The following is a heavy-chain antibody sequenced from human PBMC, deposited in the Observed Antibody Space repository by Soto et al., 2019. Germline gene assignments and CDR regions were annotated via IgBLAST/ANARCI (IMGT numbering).Heavy chain of an antibody. CDR1: GGSISSSSYY. CDR2: IYYSGST. CDR3: SRVSLECYAFDI. V-gene: IGHV4-39*07. Sequence: SETLSLTCTVSGGSISSSSYYWGWIRQPPGKGLEWIGSIYYSGSTYYNPSLKSRVTISVDTSKNQFSLKLSSVTAADSAVYYGSRVSLECYAFDIWGQGTMVTVSS. D-gene: IGHD3-3*01. J-gene: IGHJ3*02.